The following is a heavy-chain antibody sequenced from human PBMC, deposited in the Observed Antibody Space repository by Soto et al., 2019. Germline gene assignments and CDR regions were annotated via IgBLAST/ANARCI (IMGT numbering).Heavy chain of an antibody. CDR2: ITSSGSYV. J-gene: IGHJ4*02. CDR1: GFTFSRNT. CDR3: AREYY. Sequence: PGGSLRLSCVTSGFTFSRNTMNWVRQAPGKGLEWVASITSSGSYVYYADSVKGRFSASRDNAKNSLSLQMDSLRPDDTAVYYCAREYYWGQGTLVTVS. V-gene: IGHV3-21*01.